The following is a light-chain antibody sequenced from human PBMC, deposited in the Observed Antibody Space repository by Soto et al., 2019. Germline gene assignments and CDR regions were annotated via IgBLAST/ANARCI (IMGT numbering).Light chain of an antibody. Sequence: DIVLTQSPSTLSLSLGDRATITCRASQSVSKPLAWYQQKPGKAPKLLIYDASNLATGIPSRFSGSGSGTEFTLTISSLEPDDFAVYYCQHHGGWPPGPTFGQGTQVEIK. CDR1: QSVSKP. CDR3: QHHGGWPPGPT. V-gene: IGKV3-11*01. CDR2: DAS. J-gene: IGKJ5*01.